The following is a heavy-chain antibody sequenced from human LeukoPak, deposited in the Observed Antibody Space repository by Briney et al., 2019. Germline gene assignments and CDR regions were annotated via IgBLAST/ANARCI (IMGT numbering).Heavy chain of an antibody. CDR1: GFTFSSYA. CDR3: AKSPLGYYFDY. Sequence: GGSLRLSCAASGFTFSSYAMSWVRQAPGKGLEWVSAISGSGGSTFYADSVKGRFTISGDNSKNTLYLQMNSLRAEDTAVYYCAKSPLGYYFDYWGQGTLVTVSS. V-gene: IGHV3-23*01. J-gene: IGHJ4*02. CDR2: ISGSGGST. D-gene: IGHD3-16*01.